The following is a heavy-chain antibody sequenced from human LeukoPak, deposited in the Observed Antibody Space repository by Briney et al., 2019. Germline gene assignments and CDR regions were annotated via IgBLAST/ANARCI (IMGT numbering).Heavy chain of an antibody. CDR2: ISGSGGST. J-gene: IGHJ4*02. D-gene: IGHD6-6*01. Sequence: GSLRLSCAASGFTFSSYAMSWVRQAPGKGLEWVSAISGSGGSTYYADSVKGRFTISRDNSKNTLYLQMNSLRAEDTAVYYCAKVSSSSPYFDYWGQGTLVTVPS. CDR3: AKVSSSSPYFDY. V-gene: IGHV3-23*01. CDR1: GFTFSSYA.